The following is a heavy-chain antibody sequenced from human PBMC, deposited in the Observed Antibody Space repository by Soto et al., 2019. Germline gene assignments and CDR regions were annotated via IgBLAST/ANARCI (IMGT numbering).Heavy chain of an antibody. D-gene: IGHD4-17*01. CDR2: IYASGST. V-gene: IGHV4-30-4*01. CDR1: GGSISGGVYY. CDR3: AREVIPLTTDWYFDL. Sequence: QVQLQESGPGLVKPSETLSLTCTVSGGSISGGVYYWSWIRQPPGKGLEWIGYIYASGSTYYNPSLKSRVTISVDTSNNKFSPRLTSVTAPDSAVYYCAREVIPLTTDWYFDLWGRGTLVTVSP. J-gene: IGHJ2*01.